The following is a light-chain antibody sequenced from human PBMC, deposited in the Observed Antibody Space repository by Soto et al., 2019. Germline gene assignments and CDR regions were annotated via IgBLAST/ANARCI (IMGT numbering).Light chain of an antibody. Sequence: ESVLTQSPGSLSLSPGERATLSCRASQSVSSNYLAWYQHKPGQAPRLLIYGASSRATGIPDRFSGSGSETDFTLTISRLEPEDFAVYYCQHYGSSLSITFGQGTRLEIK. V-gene: IGKV3-20*01. J-gene: IGKJ5*01. CDR2: GAS. CDR1: QSVSSNY. CDR3: QHYGSSLSIT.